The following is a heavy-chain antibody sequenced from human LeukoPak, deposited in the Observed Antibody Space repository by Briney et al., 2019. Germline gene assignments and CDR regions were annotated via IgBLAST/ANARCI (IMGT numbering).Heavy chain of an antibody. D-gene: IGHD3-10*01. CDR2: LAPMSGAT. V-gene: IGHV1-2*06. CDR1: GYTFTANY. CDR3: ARDGSVESGHYYFDF. J-gene: IGHJ4*02. Sequence: ASLTVSCKASGYTFTANYIHWVRQAPGQGLERMGRLAPMSGATTYAQKFKGRGTMTRDTSIRTAYMQFYSLRSDDTAVYYSARDGSVESGHYYFDFWGQGTLVTVSS.